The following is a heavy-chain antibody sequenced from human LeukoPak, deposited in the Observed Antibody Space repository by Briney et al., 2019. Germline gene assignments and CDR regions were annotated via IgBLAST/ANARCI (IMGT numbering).Heavy chain of an antibody. CDR2: ISSSRSYI. D-gene: IGHD3-22*01. Sequence: GGSLRLSCEPSGFTFSSYSMNWVRQAPGKGLEWVSYISSSRSYIYYADSVKGRFTISRDNAKNSLYLQMSSLRVEDTAVYNYAREHSGGGNYYNSSGYYRSFDYWGQGTPVTVSS. V-gene: IGHV3-21*01. CDR1: GFTFSSYS. J-gene: IGHJ4*02. CDR3: AREHSGGGNYYNSSGYYRSFDY.